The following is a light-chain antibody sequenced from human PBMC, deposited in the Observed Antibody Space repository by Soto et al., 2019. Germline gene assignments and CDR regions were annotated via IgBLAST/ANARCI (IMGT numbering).Light chain of an antibody. Sequence: QSALTQPASLSGSPGQSITISCTGTSSDVGGYNYVSWYQQHPGKAPKLMIYDVSNRPSGVSNRFSGSKSGNTASLTISGLQAEDEADYYCSSYTSSSLHVFGTGTKATV. CDR2: DVS. J-gene: IGLJ1*01. V-gene: IGLV2-14*03. CDR3: SSYTSSSLHV. CDR1: SSDVGGYNY.